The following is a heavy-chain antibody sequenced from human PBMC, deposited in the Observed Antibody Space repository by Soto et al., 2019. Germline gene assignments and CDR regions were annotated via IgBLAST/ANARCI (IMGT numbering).Heavy chain of an antibody. J-gene: IGHJ4*02. CDR1: GFPFSSYA. D-gene: IGHD3-9*01. CDR2: ISGSGGST. V-gene: IGHV3-23*01. CDR3: AKDDYDILTGYYRFDY. Sequence: GGSLRLSCAASGFPFSSYAMSWVRQAPGKGLEWVSAISGSGGSTYYADSVKGRFTISRDNSKNTLYLQMNSLRAEDTAVYYCAKDDYDILTGYYRFDYWGQGTLVTVSS.